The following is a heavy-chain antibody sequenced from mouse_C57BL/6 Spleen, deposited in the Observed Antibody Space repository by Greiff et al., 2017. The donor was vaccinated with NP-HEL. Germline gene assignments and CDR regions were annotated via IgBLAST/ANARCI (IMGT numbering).Heavy chain of an antibody. Sequence: QVQLKQPGAELVMPGASVKLSCKASGYTFTSYWMHWVKQRPGQGLEWIGEIDPSDSYTNYNQKFKGKSTLTVDKYSSTAYMQLSSLTSEDSAVYYCARGHYGSSYDYWYFDVWGTGTTVTVSS. CDR3: ARGHYGSSYDYWYFDV. V-gene: IGHV1-69*01. CDR1: GYTFTSYW. CDR2: IDPSDSYT. J-gene: IGHJ1*03. D-gene: IGHD1-1*01.